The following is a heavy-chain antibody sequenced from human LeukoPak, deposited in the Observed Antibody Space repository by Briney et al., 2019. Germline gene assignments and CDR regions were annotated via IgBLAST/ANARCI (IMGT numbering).Heavy chain of an antibody. CDR3: ARETYYYGSGSFD. V-gene: IGHV4-59*12. Sequence: SETLSLTCTVSGGSISSYYWSWIRQPPGKGLEWIGYIYYSGSTNYNPSLKSRVTISVDTSKNQFSLKLSSVTAADTAVYYCARETYYYGSGSFDWGQGTLVTVSS. CDR1: GGSISSYY. CDR2: IYYSGST. J-gene: IGHJ4*02. D-gene: IGHD3-10*01.